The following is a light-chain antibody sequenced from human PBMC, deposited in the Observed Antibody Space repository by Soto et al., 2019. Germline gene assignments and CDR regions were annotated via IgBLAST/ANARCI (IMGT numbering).Light chain of an antibody. CDR3: SSYADGTMV. CDR2: EVS. Sequence: QSALTQPPSASGSPGQSVAVSCTGTSSDFGAYNYVSWYQQHPGKAPKLLIFEVSKRPSGVSDRFSGSKSGNTASLTVSGLQAEDEADYYCSSYADGTMVFGGGTKVTVL. CDR1: SSDFGAYNY. J-gene: IGLJ3*02. V-gene: IGLV2-8*01.